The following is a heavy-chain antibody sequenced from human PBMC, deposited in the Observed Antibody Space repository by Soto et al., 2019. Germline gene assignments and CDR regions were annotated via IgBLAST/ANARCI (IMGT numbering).Heavy chain of an antibody. V-gene: IGHV4-34*01. CDR3: ARGGWNYYGSGSYYIGYFDY. J-gene: IGHJ4*02. CDR2: INHSGST. CDR1: GGSSSGYY. D-gene: IGHD3-10*01. Sequence: QVQLQQWGAGLLKPSETLSLTCAVYGGSSSGYYWSWIRQPPGKGLEWIGEINHSGSTNYNPSLKSRVTISVDTSKNQFSLKLSSVTAADTAVYYCARGGWNYYGSGSYYIGYFDYWGQGTLVTVSS.